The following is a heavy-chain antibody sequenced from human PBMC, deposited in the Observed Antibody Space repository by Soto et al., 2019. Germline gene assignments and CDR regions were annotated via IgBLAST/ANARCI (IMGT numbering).Heavy chain of an antibody. CDR2: IRSKANSYAT. V-gene: IGHV3-73*01. D-gene: IGHD1-1*01. J-gene: IGHJ4*02. Sequence: SLRLSCAASGFTFSGSAMHWVRQASGKGLEWVGRIRSKANSYATAYAASVKGRFTISRDDSKNTLYLQMNSLRADDTGLYYCTRGPRVSSTGTGAHWGQGTLVTVSS. CDR3: TRGPRVSSTGTGAH. CDR1: GFTFSGSA.